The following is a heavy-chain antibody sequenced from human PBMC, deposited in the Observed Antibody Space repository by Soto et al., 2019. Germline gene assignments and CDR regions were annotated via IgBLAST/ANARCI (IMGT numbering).Heavy chain of an antibody. V-gene: IGHV4-30-4*01. CDR1: GGSINRDDSY. CDR2: LYDSETT. J-gene: IGHJ6*02. CDR3: ARDSQAAIVAMLASNGMAV. Sequence: QVQLQESGPGLVKPSQTLSLTCTVSGGSINRDDSYWSWLRQPPGRGLEWIGYLYDSETTYYNPSLKSRVTISVATSKNQFSLKLNSVTAADTAVYYCARDSQAAIVAMLASNGMAVWGQGTTVIVSS. D-gene: IGHD5-12*01.